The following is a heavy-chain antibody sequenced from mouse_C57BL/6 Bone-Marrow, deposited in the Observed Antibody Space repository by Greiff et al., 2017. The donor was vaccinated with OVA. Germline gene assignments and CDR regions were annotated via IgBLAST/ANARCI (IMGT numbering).Heavy chain of an antibody. D-gene: IGHD2-3*01. Sequence: EVNLVESGGGLVQSGRSLRLSCATSGFTFSDFYMEWVRQAPGKGLEWIAASRNKANDYTTEYSASVKGRFIVSRDTSQSILYLQLNALRAEDTAIYYCARDASDGYSFYWYFDVWGTGTTVTVSS. CDR3: ARDASDGYSFYWYFDV. CDR2: SRNKANDYTT. V-gene: IGHV7-1*01. J-gene: IGHJ1*03. CDR1: GFTFSDFY.